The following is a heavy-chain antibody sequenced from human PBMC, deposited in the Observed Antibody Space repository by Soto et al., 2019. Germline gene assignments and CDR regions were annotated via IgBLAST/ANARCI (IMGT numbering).Heavy chain of an antibody. CDR1: GDSITSSNW. J-gene: IGHJ4*02. V-gene: IGHV4-4*02. CDR2: IYHSGAT. CDR3: ARDLGTGTHY. Sequence: QVQLQESGPGLVKPSGTLSLTCAVSGDSITSSNWWSWVRQAPGKGLEWIGEIYHSGATTYNPSLKSRATISVDPSNNHFSLKMTSVTAADTAVYFCARDLGTGTHYWGRGTLVTVAS.